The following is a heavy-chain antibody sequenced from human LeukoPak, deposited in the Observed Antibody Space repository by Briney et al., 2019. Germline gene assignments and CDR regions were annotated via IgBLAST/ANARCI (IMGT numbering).Heavy chain of an antibody. Sequence: GGSLRLSCAASGFSFSRTGVHWVRQAPGKGLEWVAFIRYDGSDKYYADSVKGRFTISRDNSKNTLYLQMNSLRAEDTAVYYCVRDNPRCCGVVPANIDDSWGQGTLVTVSS. CDR1: GFSFSRTG. J-gene: IGHJ4*02. V-gene: IGHV3-30*02. CDR2: IRYDGSDK. D-gene: IGHD2-15*01. CDR3: VRDNPRCCGVVPANIDDS.